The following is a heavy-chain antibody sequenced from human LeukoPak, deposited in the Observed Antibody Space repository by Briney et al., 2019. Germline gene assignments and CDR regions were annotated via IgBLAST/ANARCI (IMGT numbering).Heavy chain of an antibody. J-gene: IGHJ6*02. V-gene: IGHV1-2*02. CDR3: LRARSGMDV. Sequence: ASVKVSCKASGYLFIGQFLHWVRQAPGQGLEWMGWINPNSGDAKFAHQFQGRVTGSRDTSISTVYMELSSLTSDDAAVYYCLRARSGMDVWGQGTAVTDSS. CDR1: GYLFIGQF. CDR2: INPNSGDA.